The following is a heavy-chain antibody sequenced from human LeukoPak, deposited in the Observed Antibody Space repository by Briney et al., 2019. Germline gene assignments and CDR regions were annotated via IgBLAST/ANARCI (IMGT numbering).Heavy chain of an antibody. J-gene: IGHJ4*02. CDR2: ISSSSSYI. CDR1: GFTFSSYS. CDR3: AILRGYSYGFAGFDY. V-gene: IGHV3-21*01. D-gene: IGHD5-18*01. Sequence: EGSLRLSCAASGFTFSSYSMNWVRQAPGKGLEWVSSISSSSSYIYYADSVKGRFTISRDNAKNSLYLQMNSLRAEDTAVYYCAILRGYSYGFAGFDYWGQGTLVTVSS.